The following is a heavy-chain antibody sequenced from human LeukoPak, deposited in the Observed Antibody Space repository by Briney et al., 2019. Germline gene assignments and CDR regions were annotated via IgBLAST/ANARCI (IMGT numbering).Heavy chain of an antibody. D-gene: IGHD2-2*01. CDR3: ARSPRVPLRRYCSSTSCYEWGFDP. V-gene: IGHV1-69*13. CDR2: IIPIFGTA. J-gene: IGHJ5*02. Sequence: ASVKVSCKASGGTFSSYAISWVRQAPGQGLEWMGGIIPIFGTANYAQKFQGRVTITADESTSTAYMELSSLRSEDTAVYYCARSPRVPLRRYCSSTSCYEWGFDPWGQGTLVTVSS. CDR1: GGTFSSYA.